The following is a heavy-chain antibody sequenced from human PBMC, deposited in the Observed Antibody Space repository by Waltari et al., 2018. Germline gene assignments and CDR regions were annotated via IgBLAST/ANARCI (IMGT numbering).Heavy chain of an antibody. D-gene: IGHD2-15*01. J-gene: IGHJ4*02. CDR2: VHRSGRT. CDR1: W. Sequence: WGGWVLQPQGKELEWIGQVHRSGRTNYNPSLARRVTVSIDTSNSQFSLKVPSATAADTAMYYCARERGRGLYLDSWGQGTLVTVS. V-gene: IGHV4-4*02. CDR3: ARERGRGLYLDS.